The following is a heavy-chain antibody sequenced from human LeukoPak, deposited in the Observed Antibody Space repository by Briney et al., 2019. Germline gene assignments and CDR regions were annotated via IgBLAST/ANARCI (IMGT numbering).Heavy chain of an antibody. Sequence: GRSLRLSCAASGFTFDDYAMHWVRQAPGKGLEWVSGISWNSGSIGYADSVKGRFTISRDNAKNSLYLQMNSLRAEDTAVYYCALGEQLAPFDYWGQGTLVTVSS. CDR2: ISWNSGSI. V-gene: IGHV3-9*01. CDR1: GFTFDDYA. J-gene: IGHJ4*02. D-gene: IGHD6-13*01. CDR3: ALGEQLAPFDY.